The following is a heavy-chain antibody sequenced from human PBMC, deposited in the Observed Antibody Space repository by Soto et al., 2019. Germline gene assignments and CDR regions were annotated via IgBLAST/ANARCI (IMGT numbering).Heavy chain of an antibody. CDR2: ISGSGGST. J-gene: IGHJ4*02. CDR1: GFNFSSYA. Sequence: PGGSLRLSSAASGFNFSSYAMSWVRQAPGKGLEWVSAISGSGGSTYYADSVKGRFTISRDNSKNTLYLQMNSLRAEDTAVYYCAKDPIVTAAVDYFDYWGQGTLVTVSS. D-gene: IGHD6-13*01. V-gene: IGHV3-23*01. CDR3: AKDPIVTAAVDYFDY.